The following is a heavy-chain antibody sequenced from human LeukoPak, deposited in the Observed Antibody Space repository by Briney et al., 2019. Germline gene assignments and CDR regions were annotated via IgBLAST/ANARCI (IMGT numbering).Heavy chain of an antibody. CDR1: DGSVSSGTYY. CDR3: VRHISANTGYFDS. CDR2: IHYSGSS. J-gene: IGHJ4*02. V-gene: IGHV4-39*01. Sequence: SVTLSLTCTISDGSVSSGTYYWGWIRQSPGKGLEWIGSIHYSGSSYYNPSLKSRAAIFVDTSRDQVSMDLSYVTAADTALYYCVRHISANTGYFDSCGQGTLVTVSS.